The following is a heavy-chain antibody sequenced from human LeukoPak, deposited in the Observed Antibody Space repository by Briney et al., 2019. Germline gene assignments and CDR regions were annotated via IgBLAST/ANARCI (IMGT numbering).Heavy chain of an antibody. D-gene: IGHD6-13*01. CDR3: ARALSRIAAAGTRRWGQYYFDY. J-gene: IGHJ4*02. V-gene: IGHV1-46*01. Sequence: GASVKVSCKASGGTFTSYYMHWVRQAPGQGLEWMGVLNPSGGSTSYAQKFQGRVTLTRDMSTSTVYMDLSSLRSEDTAAYYCARALSRIAAAGTRRWGQYYFDYWGQGTLVTVSS. CDR1: GGTFTSYY. CDR2: LNPSGGST.